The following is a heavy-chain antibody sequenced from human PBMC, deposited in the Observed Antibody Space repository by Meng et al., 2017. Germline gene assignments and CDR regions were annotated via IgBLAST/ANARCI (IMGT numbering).Heavy chain of an antibody. V-gene: IGHV4-61*02. CDR3: AKVGYSGYDWGGYKDY. J-gene: IGHJ4*02. D-gene: IGHD5-12*01. Sequence: SCSVSGGSINSGNYYCSWIRQPAGKGLEWIGRIYTRGSTNYNPSLESRVTMSLDTSKNQFSLKLSSVTAADTAVYYCAKVGYSGYDWGGYKDYWGQGTLVTVSS. CDR2: IYTRGST. CDR1: GGSINSGNYY.